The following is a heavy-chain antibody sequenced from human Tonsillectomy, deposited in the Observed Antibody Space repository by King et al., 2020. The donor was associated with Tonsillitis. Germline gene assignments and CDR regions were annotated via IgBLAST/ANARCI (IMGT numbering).Heavy chain of an antibody. CDR3: ARGALVGATTSFDY. Sequence: QLQESGPGLVKPSQTLSLTCTVSGGSISSGGYYWSWIRQHPGKGLEWIGYIYYSGSTYYNPSLKSLVTISVETSKNQFSLKLSSVNAADTAVYYCARGALVGATTSFDYWGQGTLVTVSS. CDR1: GGSISSGGYY. J-gene: IGHJ4*02. CDR2: IYYSGST. V-gene: IGHV4-31*01. D-gene: IGHD1-26*01.